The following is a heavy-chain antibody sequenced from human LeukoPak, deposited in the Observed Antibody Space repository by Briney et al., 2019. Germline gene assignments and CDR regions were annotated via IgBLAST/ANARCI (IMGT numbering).Heavy chain of an antibody. CDR3: ARGLGYFDL. CDR2: TYYRSKWYN. V-gene: IGHV6-1*01. CDR1: GDSVSSNSVA. J-gene: IGHJ2*01. Sequence: SQTLSLTCAISGDSVSSNSVAWNWIRQSPSRGLEWLGRTYYRSKWYNDCAVFVKSRITINPDTSKNQFSLQLNSVTPEDTAVYYCARGLGYFDLWGGGPLVTVSS.